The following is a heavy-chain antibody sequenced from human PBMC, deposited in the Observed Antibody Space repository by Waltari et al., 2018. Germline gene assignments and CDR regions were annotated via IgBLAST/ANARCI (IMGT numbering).Heavy chain of an antibody. CDR1: GFTFSTYW. V-gene: IGHV3-7*01. D-gene: IGHD4-4*01. Sequence: EVHLVESGGGLVQPGGSLRLSCAASGFTFSTYWRTWVRQAPGKGLEWLANIKDDGSEKNYVDSVKGRFTISRDNAKNSLYLQMNSLRAEDTAVYYCARDPHYSNFDYWGQGTLVTVSS. J-gene: IGHJ4*02. CDR2: IKDDGSEK. CDR3: ARDPHYSNFDY.